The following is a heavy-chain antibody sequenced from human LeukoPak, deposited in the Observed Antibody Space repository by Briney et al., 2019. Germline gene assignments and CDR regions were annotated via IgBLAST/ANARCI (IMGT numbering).Heavy chain of an antibody. CDR2: ISEGSKNT. CDR1: GFTYSSYT. Sequence: GGSLTLSCATSGFTYSSYTMIWVRPTPGKGLQWVSTISEGSKNTHYADSVNGRFIISRDNFLNVMYLQMNSLTVEDTAVYNCTTRLQHHFDYWGQGTQVTVSS. D-gene: IGHD4-11*01. J-gene: IGHJ4*02. CDR3: TTRLQHHFDY. V-gene: IGHV3-23*01.